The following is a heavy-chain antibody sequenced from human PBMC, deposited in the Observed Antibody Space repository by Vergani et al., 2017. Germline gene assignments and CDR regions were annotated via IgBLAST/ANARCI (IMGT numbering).Heavy chain of an antibody. Sequence: QVPLVQSGAEVKKPGASVKVSCKASGYTFTSYDINWVRQATGQGLEWMGWMNPNSGNTGYAQKFQGRVTMTRNTSISTAYMELSSLRSEDTAVYYCARAGGVVPAAIRRPRGWFDPWGQGTLVTVSS. CDR2: MNPNSGNT. V-gene: IGHV1-8*01. CDR1: GYTFTSYD. D-gene: IGHD2-2*02. CDR3: ARAGGVVPAAIRRPRGWFDP. J-gene: IGHJ5*02.